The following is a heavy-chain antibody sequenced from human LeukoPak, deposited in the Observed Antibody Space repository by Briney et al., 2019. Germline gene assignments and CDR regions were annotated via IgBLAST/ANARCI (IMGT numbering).Heavy chain of an antibody. Sequence: GGSLRLSCAASGFTFSSYAMSWVRQAPGKGLEWVSAISGSGGSTYYADSVKGRFTISRDNSKNTLYLQMNSRRAEDTAVYYCAKDPGIAAAGIELGIDYWGQGTLVTVSS. CDR2: ISGSGGST. D-gene: IGHD6-13*01. J-gene: IGHJ4*02. CDR1: GFTFSSYA. CDR3: AKDPGIAAAGIELGIDY. V-gene: IGHV3-23*01.